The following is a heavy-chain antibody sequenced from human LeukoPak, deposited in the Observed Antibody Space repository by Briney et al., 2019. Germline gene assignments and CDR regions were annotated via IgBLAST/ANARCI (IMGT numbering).Heavy chain of an antibody. Sequence: GASVKVSCKASGYTFTGYYMHWGRQAPGQGLEWMGWINPNSGGTNYEQKFQVRVTMTRDTSISTAYMELSRLRSDDTAVYYCAREWGGVVLAYWGQGTLVTVSS. CDR3: AREWGGVVLAY. CDR2: INPNSGGT. V-gene: IGHV1-2*02. CDR1: GYTFTGYY. D-gene: IGHD3-16*01. J-gene: IGHJ4*02.